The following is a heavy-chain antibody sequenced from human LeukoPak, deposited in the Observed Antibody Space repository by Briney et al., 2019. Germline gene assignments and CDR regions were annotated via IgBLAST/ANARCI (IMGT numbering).Heavy chain of an antibody. Sequence: APVKRSSEASLDTLSPSDIYTGRGAPGQGLEWMGWINPNSGGTNYAQKFQGRVTMTRDTSISTAYMELSRLRSDDTAVYYCARSGIAAVCEALIADWGQGTLVTVSS. CDR1: LDTLSPSD. V-gene: IGHV1-2*02. D-gene: IGHD6-13*01. CDR3: ARSGIAAVCEALIAD. J-gene: IGHJ1*01. CDR2: INPNSGGT.